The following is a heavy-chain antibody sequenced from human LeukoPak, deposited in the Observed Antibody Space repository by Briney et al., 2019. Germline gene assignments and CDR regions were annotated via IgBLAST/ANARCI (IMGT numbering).Heavy chain of an antibody. CDR2: IKSKADGETI. Sequence: GGSLRLSCAASGFTFTNAWMNWVRQAPGKGLEWVGRIKSKADGETIDYAAPVKGRFTFSRDDSKNMLYLQMNSLKSEDTAVYYCSTLTSRGLSDSWGQGTLVTVS. D-gene: IGHD1-20*01. J-gene: IGHJ4*02. V-gene: IGHV3-15*07. CDR1: GFTFTNAW. CDR3: STLTSRGLSDS.